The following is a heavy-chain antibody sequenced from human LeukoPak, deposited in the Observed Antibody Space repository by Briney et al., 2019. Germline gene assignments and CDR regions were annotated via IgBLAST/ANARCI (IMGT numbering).Heavy chain of an antibody. CDR3: ANEYYDFWSGYYREVSVY. J-gene: IGHJ4*02. D-gene: IGHD3-3*01. Sequence: PGGSLRLSCAASGFTFSSYGMHWVRQAPGKGLEWVSAISGSGGSTYYADSVKGRFTISRDNSKNTLYLQMNSLRAEDTAVYYCANEYYDFWSGYYREVSVYWGQGTLVTVSS. CDR2: ISGSGGST. CDR1: GFTFSSYG. V-gene: IGHV3-23*01.